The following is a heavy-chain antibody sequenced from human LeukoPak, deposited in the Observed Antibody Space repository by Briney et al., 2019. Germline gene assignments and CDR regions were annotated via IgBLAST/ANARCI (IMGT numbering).Heavy chain of an antibody. CDR2: MNPNSGNT. CDR3: ATAGDGYIGNFQH. Sequence: MNPNSGNTGYAQKFQGRVTMTRNTSISTAYMELSSLRSEDTAVYYCATAGDGYIGNFQHWGQGTLVTVSS. J-gene: IGHJ1*01. V-gene: IGHV1-8*01. D-gene: IGHD5-24*01.